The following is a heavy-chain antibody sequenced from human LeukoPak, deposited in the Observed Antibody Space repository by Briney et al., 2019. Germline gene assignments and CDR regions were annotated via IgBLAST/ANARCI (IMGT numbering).Heavy chain of an antibody. CDR1: GGSISSSNW. CDR3: ARDYYGSGSTFDY. CDR2: IYHSGST. V-gene: IGHV4-4*02. Sequence: SGTLSLTCAVSGGSISSSNWWRWVRPPPGKGLEWFGEIYHSGSTNYNPSLKSRVTISVDKSKNQFSLKLSSVTAAYTAVYYSARDYYGSGSTFDYWGQGTLVTVSS. J-gene: IGHJ4*02. D-gene: IGHD3-10*01.